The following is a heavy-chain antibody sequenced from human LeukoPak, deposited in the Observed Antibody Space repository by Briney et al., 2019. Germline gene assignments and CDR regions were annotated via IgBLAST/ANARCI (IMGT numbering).Heavy chain of an antibody. CDR2: ISYDGSNK. Sequence: GGSLRLSCAASGFTFSSYGMHWVRQAPGKGLEWVAVISYDGSNKYHADSVKGRFTISRDNSKNTLYLQMNSLRAEDTAVYYCAVVNYYDSSGPPDYWGQGTLVTVSS. D-gene: IGHD3-22*01. CDR1: GFTFSSYG. V-gene: IGHV3-30*03. CDR3: AVVNYYDSSGPPDY. J-gene: IGHJ4*02.